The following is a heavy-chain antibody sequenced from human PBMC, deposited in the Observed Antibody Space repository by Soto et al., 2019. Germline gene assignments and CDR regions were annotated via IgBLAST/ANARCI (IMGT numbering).Heavy chain of an antibody. CDR3: ARGGVPNSYFYGTDV. V-gene: IGHV1-69*13. D-gene: IGHD3-16*01. CDR2: IIPIFGTA. J-gene: IGHJ6*02. CDR1: GGTFSSYA. Sequence: SVKVSCKVSGGTFSSYAISWVRQAPGQGLEWMGGIIPIFGTANYAQKFQGRVTITADESTSTAYMELSSLRSEDTAVYYCARGGVPNSYFYGTDVRSQGTTATASS.